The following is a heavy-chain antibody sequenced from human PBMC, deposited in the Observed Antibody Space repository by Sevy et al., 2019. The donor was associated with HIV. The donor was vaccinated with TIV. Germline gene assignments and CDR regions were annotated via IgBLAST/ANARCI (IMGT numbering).Heavy chain of an antibody. CDR1: GFTFSSYA. D-gene: IGHD4-17*01. Sequence: GGSLRLSCAASGFTFSSYAMHWVRQAPGKGLEWVAVISYDGSNKYYADSVKGRFTISRDNSKNTLYLQMNSLRAEDTAVYYCARNDGDYEPDYWGQGTLVTASS. CDR2: ISYDGSNK. CDR3: ARNDGDYEPDY. V-gene: IGHV3-30-3*01. J-gene: IGHJ4*02.